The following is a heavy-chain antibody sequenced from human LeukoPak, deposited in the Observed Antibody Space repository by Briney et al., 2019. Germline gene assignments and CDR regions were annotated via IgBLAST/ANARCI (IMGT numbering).Heavy chain of an antibody. CDR3: ARGSYFCGGDCYTAEFFQH. V-gene: IGHV3-21*01. Sequence: GGSLRLSCAASGFTFISYSMNWVRQAPGKGLEWVSSVSGSSNYIYYADSVKGRFTISRGNAKNSLYLQMDSLRAEDTAVYYCARGSYFCGGDCYTAEFFQHWGQGTLVTVSS. CDR1: GFTFISYS. D-gene: IGHD2-21*02. CDR2: VSGSSNYI. J-gene: IGHJ1*01.